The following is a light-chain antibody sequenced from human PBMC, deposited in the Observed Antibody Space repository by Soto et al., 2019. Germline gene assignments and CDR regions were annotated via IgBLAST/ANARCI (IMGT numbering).Light chain of an antibody. Sequence: QSVLTQPASVSGSPGQSITISCTGTSSEVGGYNYVSWYQQHPGKAPKLMIYYVSHRPSGVSNRFSGSKSGNTASLTISGLQVWDVADYYCSQYQTLTLYVSGTGT. V-gene: IGLV2-14*03. CDR2: YVS. CDR3: SQYQTLTLYV. J-gene: IGLJ1*01. CDR1: SSEVGGYNY.